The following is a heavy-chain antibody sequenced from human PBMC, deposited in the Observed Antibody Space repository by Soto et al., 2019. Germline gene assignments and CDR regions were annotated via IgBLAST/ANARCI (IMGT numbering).Heavy chain of an antibody. D-gene: IGHD6-13*01. Sequence: SETLSLTCTVSGGSISSGGYYWSWIRQHPGKGLERIGYIYYSGSTSYNPSLKSRVTISVDTSKNHFSLKLSSVTAADTAVYYCARVFSDSSSFFDPWGQGTLVTVSS. CDR1: GGSISSGGYY. V-gene: IGHV4-31*03. CDR3: ARVFSDSSSFFDP. CDR2: IYYSGST. J-gene: IGHJ5*02.